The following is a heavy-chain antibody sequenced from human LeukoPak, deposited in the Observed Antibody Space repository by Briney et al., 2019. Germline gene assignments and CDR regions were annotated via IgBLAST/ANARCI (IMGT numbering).Heavy chain of an antibody. Sequence: PGGSLRLSCAASGFTFSSYWMTWVRQAPGQELEWVANINQYGSEKYFVDSTRGRFTISRDNAKNSLYLQMNNLRAEDTAVYYCTRPGEYAFEIWGQGTMVTVSS. D-gene: IGHD3-10*01. CDR1: GFTFSSYW. J-gene: IGHJ3*02. CDR3: TRPGEYAFEI. V-gene: IGHV3-7*01. CDR2: INQYGSEK.